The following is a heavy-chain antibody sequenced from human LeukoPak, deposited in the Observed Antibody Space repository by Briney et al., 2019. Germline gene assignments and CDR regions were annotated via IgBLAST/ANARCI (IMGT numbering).Heavy chain of an antibody. J-gene: IGHJ6*02. CDR2: IYSGGST. V-gene: IGHV3-53*01. CDR1: GFTVSSNY. CDR3: AKDRDIILTGRGMGV. D-gene: IGHD3-9*01. Sequence: GGSLRLSCAASGFTVSSNYMSWVRQAPGKGLEWGSVIYSGGSTYYADSVKGRFTISRDNSKNTLYLQMNSLRAEDPAVYYCAKDRDIILTGRGMGVWGQGTTVTVSS.